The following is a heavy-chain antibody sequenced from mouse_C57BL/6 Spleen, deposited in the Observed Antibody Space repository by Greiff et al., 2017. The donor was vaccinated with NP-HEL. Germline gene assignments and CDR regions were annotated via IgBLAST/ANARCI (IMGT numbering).Heavy chain of an antibody. CDR1: GYTFTSYW. J-gene: IGHJ4*01. CDR3: ARGLLRSSMDY. V-gene: IGHV1-52*01. Sequence: QVQLQQPGAELVRPGSSVKLSCTASGYTFTSYWMHWVKQRPIQGLEWIGNIDPSDSETHYNQKFKDKATLTVDKSSSTAYMQLSSLTSEDSAVYYCARGLLRSSMDYWGQGTSVTVSS. CDR2: IDPSDSET. D-gene: IGHD1-1*01.